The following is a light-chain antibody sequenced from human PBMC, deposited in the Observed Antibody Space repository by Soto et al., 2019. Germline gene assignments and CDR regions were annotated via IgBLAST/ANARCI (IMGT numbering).Light chain of an antibody. J-gene: IGKJ4*01. Sequence: DIVMTQSPDSLVVSLGERATINCKSSQTLLWSFNNKNYLAWYQQRPGQPPKLLIYWASTREFGVPDRFSGSGSGADFTLTISSLQAEDVAVYYCQQYYSTPPTFGGGTKVEIK. V-gene: IGKV4-1*01. CDR2: WAS. CDR1: QTLLWSFNNKNY. CDR3: QQYYSTPPT.